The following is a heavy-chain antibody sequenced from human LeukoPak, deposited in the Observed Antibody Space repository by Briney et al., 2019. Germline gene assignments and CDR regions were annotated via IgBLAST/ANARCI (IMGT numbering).Heavy chain of an antibody. Sequence: PGGSLRLSCAASGFTFSSYGMHWVRQAPGKGLEWVAVIWYDGSNKYYADPVKGRFTISRDNSKNTLYLQMNSLRAEDTAVYYCARGMDSSGWYGLGYWGQGTLVTVSS. CDR1: GFTFSSYG. CDR3: ARGMDSSGWYGLGY. V-gene: IGHV3-33*01. CDR2: IWYDGSNK. J-gene: IGHJ4*02. D-gene: IGHD6-19*01.